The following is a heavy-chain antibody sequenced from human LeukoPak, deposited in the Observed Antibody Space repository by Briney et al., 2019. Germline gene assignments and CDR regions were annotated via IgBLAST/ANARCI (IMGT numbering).Heavy chain of an antibody. J-gene: IGHJ4*02. CDR2: ISDSGDST. CDR3: AKGGMGYSGSYYVGY. CDR1: GFTLSSYG. V-gene: IGHV3-23*01. Sequence: PGGSLRLSCAASGFTLSSYGMSWVRQAPGKGLEWVSGISDSGDSTYYADSVKGRFTISRDNSKNTLYLQMNSLRAEDTAVYYCAKGGMGYSGSYYVGYWGQGTLVTVAS. D-gene: IGHD1-26*01.